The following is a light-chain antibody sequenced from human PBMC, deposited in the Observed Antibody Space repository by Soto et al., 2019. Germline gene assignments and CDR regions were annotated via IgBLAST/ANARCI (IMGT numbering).Light chain of an antibody. V-gene: IGLV1-47*01. CDR1: SSNIGSNY. CDR3: AAWDDSLSGPCV. J-gene: IGLJ1*01. CDR2: RNN. Sequence: HSVLTQPPSASGTPGQRVTISCSGTSSNIGSNYVYWYQQLPGTAPKLLIYRNNQRPSGVPDRFSGSKSGTSASQAISGLRSEDEADDYCAAWDDSLSGPCVFGPGTTLTVL.